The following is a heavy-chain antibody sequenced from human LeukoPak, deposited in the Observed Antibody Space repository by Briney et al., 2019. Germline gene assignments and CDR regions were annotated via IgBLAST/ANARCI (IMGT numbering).Heavy chain of an antibody. J-gene: IGHJ5*02. CDR3: ARHDVVSNWFDP. CDR2: IYHSGST. Sequence: PSGTLSLTCAVSGGSISSDDYSWSWLRQPPGKGLEWIGYIYHSGSTYYNPSLKSRVTISVDRSKNQFSLKLSSVTAADTAVYYCARHDVVSNWFDPWGQGTLVTVSS. CDR1: GGSISSDDYS. D-gene: IGHD2-15*01. V-gene: IGHV4-30-2*01.